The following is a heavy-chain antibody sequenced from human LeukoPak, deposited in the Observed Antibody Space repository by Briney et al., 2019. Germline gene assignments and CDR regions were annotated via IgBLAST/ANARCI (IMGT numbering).Heavy chain of an antibody. J-gene: IGHJ4*02. CDR1: GYTFTSYD. V-gene: IGHV1-18*01. Sequence: ASVKVSCKASGYTFTSYDINWVRQAPGRGLEWMGWISGHNGNTDSAQKFQDRVTMTTDNSMTTAYLELRSLRSDDTAVYFCVRVGSAYGDPLEFDFWGQGTLVTVSS. CDR2: ISGHNGNT. CDR3: VRVGSAYGDPLEFDF. D-gene: IGHD4-17*01.